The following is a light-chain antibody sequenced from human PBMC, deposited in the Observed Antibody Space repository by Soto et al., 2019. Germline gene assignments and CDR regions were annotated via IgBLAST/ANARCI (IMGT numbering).Light chain of an antibody. CDR3: QSYDSSLSGSV. V-gene: IGLV2-8*01. Sequence: QSALTQPPSASGSPGQSVSISCSGGSSDVGGSKYVSWYQVQPGKAPKLIIYGNSNRPSGVPDRFSGSKSGTSASLAITGLQAEDEADYYCQSYDSSLSGSVFGGGTQLTVL. CDR2: GNS. J-gene: IGLJ7*01. CDR1: SSDVGGSKY.